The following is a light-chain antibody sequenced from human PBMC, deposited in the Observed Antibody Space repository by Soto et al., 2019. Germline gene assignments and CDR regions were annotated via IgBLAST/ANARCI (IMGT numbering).Light chain of an antibody. V-gene: IGLV1-51*02. CDR3: AAWDKSLSGGV. CDR2: ENN. Sequence: QSVLTQPPSVSAAAGQKVTISCSGSSSNIGSDYVSWYQQLPGTAPKLLIYENNKRPSGIPDRFSGSKSGTSATLGITGLQTGYEADYYCAAWDKSLSGGVFGGVTKLTVL. CDR1: SSNIGSDY. J-gene: IGLJ2*01.